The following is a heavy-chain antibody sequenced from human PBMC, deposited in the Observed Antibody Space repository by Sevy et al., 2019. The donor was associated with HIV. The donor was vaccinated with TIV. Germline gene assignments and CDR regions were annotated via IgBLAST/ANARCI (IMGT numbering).Heavy chain of an antibody. CDR3: ARDRGITVYNYYGMDV. V-gene: IGHV3-7*01. Sequence: GGSLRLSCAASGFAFSNYWMNWVCQAPGKGLEWVANIKQDGSEIYYVDSVRGRFSISRDNAKNSVFLQMNSLRVEDTAVYYCARDRGITVYNYYGMDVWGQGTTVTVSS. J-gene: IGHJ6*02. CDR1: GFAFSNYW. CDR2: IKQDGSEI. D-gene: IGHD1-20*01.